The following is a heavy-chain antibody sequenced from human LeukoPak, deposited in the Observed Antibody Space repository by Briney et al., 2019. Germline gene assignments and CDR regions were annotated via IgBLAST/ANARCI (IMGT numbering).Heavy chain of an antibody. CDR2: VSGSGGNT. D-gene: IGHD6-19*01. V-gene: IGHV3-23*01. J-gene: IGHJ4*02. Sequence: GGSLRLSCAASGFTFTNSAMTWVRQARGKGLEWVSTVSGSGGNTYYADSVKGRFTISRDNSENTLYLQMNSLRAQDTAVYYCAKSLAVPGSPDYWGQGTLVTVSS. CDR1: GFTFTNSA. CDR3: AKSLAVPGSPDY.